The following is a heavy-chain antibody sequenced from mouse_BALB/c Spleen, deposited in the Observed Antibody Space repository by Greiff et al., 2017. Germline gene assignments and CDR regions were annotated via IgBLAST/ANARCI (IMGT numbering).Heavy chain of an antibody. Sequence: EVQLQQSGAELVRPGALVKLSCKASGFNIKDYYMHWVKQRPEQGLEWIGWIDPENGNTIYDPKFQGKASITADTSSNTAYLQLSSLTSEDTAVYYCARVFITTVEGPWFAYWGQGTLVTVSA. CDR3: ARVFITTVEGPWFAY. D-gene: IGHD1-1*01. CDR1: GFNIKDYY. CDR2: IDPENGNT. J-gene: IGHJ3*01. V-gene: IGHV14-1*02.